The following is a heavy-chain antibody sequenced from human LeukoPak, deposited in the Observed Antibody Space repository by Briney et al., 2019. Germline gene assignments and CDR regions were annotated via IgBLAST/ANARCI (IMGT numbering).Heavy chain of an antibody. J-gene: IGHJ6*03. V-gene: IGHV1-18*01. Sequence: ASVKVSCKASGYTFTSYGINWVRQAPGQGLEWMGWISAYNGNTNYAQNLQGRVTMTTDTSTSTAYMELRSLRSDDTAVYYCARVTSYYDFWSGSSAAPNGYMDVWGRGTTVTVSS. CDR2: ISAYNGNT. CDR3: ARVTSYYDFWSGSSAAPNGYMDV. D-gene: IGHD3-3*01. CDR1: GYTFTSYG.